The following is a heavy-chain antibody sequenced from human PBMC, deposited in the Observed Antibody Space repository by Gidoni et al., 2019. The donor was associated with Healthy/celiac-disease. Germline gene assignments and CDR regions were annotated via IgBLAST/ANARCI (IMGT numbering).Heavy chain of an antibody. V-gene: IGHV3-23*01. CDR3: AKGEEWLVLNFIDY. CDR1: GFTFSSYA. D-gene: IGHD6-19*01. J-gene: IGHJ4*02. CDR2: ISGSGGST. Sequence: EVQLLESGGGLVQPGGSLRLSGAASGFTFSSYAMSWVRQAPGKGLEWVSAISGSGGSTYYADSVKGRFTISRDNSKNTLYLQMNSLRAEDTAVYYCAKGEEWLVLNFIDYWGQGTLVTVSS.